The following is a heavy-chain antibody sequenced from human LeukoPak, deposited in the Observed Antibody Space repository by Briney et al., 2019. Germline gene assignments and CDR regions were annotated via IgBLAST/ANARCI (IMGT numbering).Heavy chain of an antibody. Sequence: SETLSLTCTVSGYSISSGYYWGWIRQPPGKELEWIGSIYHSGSTYYSPSLKSRVTISVDTSKNHFSLKLTSVTAADTATYYCARETSLAGFASGLGFNYWGQGILVTVSS. CDR3: ARETSLAGFASGLGFNY. D-gene: IGHD6-19*01. CDR1: GYSISSGYY. CDR2: IYHSGST. J-gene: IGHJ4*02. V-gene: IGHV4-38-2*02.